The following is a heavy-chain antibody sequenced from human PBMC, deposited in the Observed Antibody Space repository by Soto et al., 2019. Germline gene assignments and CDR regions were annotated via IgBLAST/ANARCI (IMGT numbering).Heavy chain of an antibody. CDR3: ARMRSGGDDPYYFDY. CDR1: GFSLSTSGMY. Sequence: SGPTLVNPTQTLTLTCTFSGFSLSTSGMYVSWIRQPPGKALEWLALIDWDDDKYYSTSLKTRLTISKDTSKNQVVLTMTNMDPVDTATYYCARMRSGGDDPYYFDYWGQGTLVTVSS. CDR2: IDWDDDK. V-gene: IGHV2-70*01. J-gene: IGHJ4*02. D-gene: IGHD2-21*01.